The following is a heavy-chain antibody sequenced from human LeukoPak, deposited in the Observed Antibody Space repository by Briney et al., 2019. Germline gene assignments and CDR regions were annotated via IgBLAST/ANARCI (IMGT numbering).Heavy chain of an antibody. Sequence: ASMKVSCKASGYTFSSYAMSWVRQAPGQGLEWMGWIDTNTGNPTYAQGFTGRFGFSLDTSVSTAYLQISSLKAEDTAVYYCARKPYDSRGYYLHDYWGQGTLVTVSS. D-gene: IGHD3-22*01. V-gene: IGHV7-4-1*02. CDR3: ARKPYDSRGYYLHDY. J-gene: IGHJ4*02. CDR1: GYTFSSYA. CDR2: IDTNTGNP.